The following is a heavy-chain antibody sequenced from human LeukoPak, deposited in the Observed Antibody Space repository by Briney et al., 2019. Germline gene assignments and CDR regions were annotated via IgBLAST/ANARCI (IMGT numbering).Heavy chain of an antibody. V-gene: IGHV3-23*01. Sequence: QAGGSLRLSCVASGFTFSSYPMSWVRQAPGKGLEWVSAISGSGGSTYSVKGRFSISRDNSNKTLYLQMNSLSAEDTGMYYCATPPYGTDTYGSWFESWGQGTLVTVSS. J-gene: IGHJ5*01. CDR1: GFTFSSYP. CDR2: ISGSGGST. CDR3: ATPPYGTDTYGSWFES. D-gene: IGHD3-10*01.